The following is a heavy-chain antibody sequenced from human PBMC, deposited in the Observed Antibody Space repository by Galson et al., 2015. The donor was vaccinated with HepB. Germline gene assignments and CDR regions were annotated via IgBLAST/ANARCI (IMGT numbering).Heavy chain of an antibody. CDR3: ARDETTVSTEFFYYYMDV. Sequence: SLRLSCAASGFTFSSYGTHWVRQAPGKGLEWVAVIWCDGTHKYYADSVKGRFTISRDNYQNTLYLQMNSLRAEDTAVYYCARDETTVSTEFFYYYMDVWGKGTTVTVSS. D-gene: IGHD4-17*01. CDR2: IWCDGTHK. J-gene: IGHJ6*03. CDR1: GFTFSSYG. V-gene: IGHV3-33*01.